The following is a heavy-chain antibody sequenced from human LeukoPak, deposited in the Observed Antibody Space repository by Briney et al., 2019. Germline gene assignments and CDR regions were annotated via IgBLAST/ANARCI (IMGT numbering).Heavy chain of an antibody. J-gene: IGHJ4*02. Sequence: GGSLRLSCAASGFTFSNAWMSWVRQAPGKGLEWVGRIKSKTDGGTTDYAAPVKGRFTISRDDSKNTLYLQMNSLKTEDTAVYYCITDRYSLYYFDYWGQGTLVTVSS. CDR3: ITDRYSLYYFDY. CDR1: GFTFSNAW. D-gene: IGHD2-21*01. V-gene: IGHV3-15*01. CDR2: IKSKTDGGTT.